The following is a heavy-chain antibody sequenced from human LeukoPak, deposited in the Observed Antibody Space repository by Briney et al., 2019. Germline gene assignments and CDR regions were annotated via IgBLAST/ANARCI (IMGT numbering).Heavy chain of an antibody. D-gene: IGHD3-3*01. V-gene: IGHV4-39*01. J-gene: IGHJ3*02. CDR3: AEVRRITIFGVVITDAFDI. CDR2: IYYSGST. CDR1: GGSISSYY. Sequence: SETLSLTCTVSGGSISSYYWGWIRQPPGKGLEWIGSIYYSGSTYYNPSLKSRVTISVDTSKNQFSLKLSSVTAADTAVYYCAEVRRITIFGVVITDAFDIWGQGTMVTVSS.